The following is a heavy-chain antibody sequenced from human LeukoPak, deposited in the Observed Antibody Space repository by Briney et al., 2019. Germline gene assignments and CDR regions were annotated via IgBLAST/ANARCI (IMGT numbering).Heavy chain of an antibody. CDR2: IYYSGST. Sequence: PSETLSLTCTVSGGSISSYYWSWIRQPPGKGLEWIGYIYYSGSTNYNPSLKSRVTISVDTSKNQFSLKLSSVTAADTAVYYCAVWGDAFDIWGRGTMVTVSS. V-gene: IGHV4-59*08. J-gene: IGHJ3*02. CDR1: GGSISSYY. D-gene: IGHD2-8*01. CDR3: AVWGDAFDI.